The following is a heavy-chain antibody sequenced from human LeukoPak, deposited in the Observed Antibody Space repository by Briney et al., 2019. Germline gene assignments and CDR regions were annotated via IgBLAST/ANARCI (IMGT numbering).Heavy chain of an antibody. Sequence: PSETLSLTCTVSGGSISSYYWSWIRQPPGKGLEWIGYIYYSGSTNYNPSLKSRVTISVDTSKNQFSLKLSSVTAADTAVYYCARDKSDYGSGSQNDIWGQGTMVTVSS. D-gene: IGHD3-10*01. V-gene: IGHV4-59*12. CDR1: GGSISSYY. CDR2: IYYSGST. CDR3: ARDKSDYGSGSQNDI. J-gene: IGHJ3*02.